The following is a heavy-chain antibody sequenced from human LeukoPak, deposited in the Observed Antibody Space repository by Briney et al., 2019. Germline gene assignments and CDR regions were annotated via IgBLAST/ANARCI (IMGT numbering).Heavy chain of an antibody. V-gene: IGHV3-21*01. D-gene: IGHD3-16*01. J-gene: IGHJ3*02. Sequence: GGSLRLSCAASGFTVSSNYMNWVRQAPGKGLEWVSSISSSSSYIYYADSVKGRFTISRDNAKNSLYLQMNSLRAEDTAVYYCARERGSHDAFDIWGQGTMVTVSS. CDR1: GFTVSSNY. CDR3: ARERGSHDAFDI. CDR2: ISSSSSYI.